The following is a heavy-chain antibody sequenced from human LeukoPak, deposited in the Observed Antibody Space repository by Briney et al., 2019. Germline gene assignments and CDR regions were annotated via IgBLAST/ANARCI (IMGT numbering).Heavy chain of an antibody. CDR1: GYIFTNYW. D-gene: IGHD4-17*01. J-gene: IGHJ4*02. Sequence: GESLKISCQTSGYIFTNYWIGWVRQLPGKGLEWMGIIYPGDSDTRYSPSSQGQVTISADKSISTAYLQWSSLKASDTAMYYCARRYGDYFFWGQGTLVTVSS. V-gene: IGHV5-51*01. CDR3: ARRYGDYFF. CDR2: IYPGDSDT.